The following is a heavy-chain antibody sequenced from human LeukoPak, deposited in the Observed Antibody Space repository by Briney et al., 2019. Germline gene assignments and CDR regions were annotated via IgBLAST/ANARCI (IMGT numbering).Heavy chain of an antibody. CDR1: GFIFSTYS. J-gene: IGHJ4*02. D-gene: IGHD3-22*01. Sequence: PGGSLRLSCAASGFIFSTYSMNWVRQAPGKGLEWVSSITRSSSYIYYADSVKGRFTIARDNAKNSLYLQMNSLRADDTAVYYCARHVVAVGFDYWGRGTLVTVSS. V-gene: IGHV3-21*01. CDR3: ARHVVAVGFDY. CDR2: ITRSSSYI.